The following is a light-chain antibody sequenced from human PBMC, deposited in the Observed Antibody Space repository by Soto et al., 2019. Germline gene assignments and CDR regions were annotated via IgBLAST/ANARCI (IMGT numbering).Light chain of an antibody. CDR2: GAS. V-gene: IGKV3-15*01. CDR1: QFISNS. CDR3: QQSSNWPRT. Sequence: EIVMTQSPATLSVSPGERVTLSGMASQFISNSLAWYQQRPGQPPRLLIYGASTRAAGISARFSGSGSGTEFTLTISSLQSEDFAVYYCQQSSNWPRTFGQGTKVDIK. J-gene: IGKJ1*01.